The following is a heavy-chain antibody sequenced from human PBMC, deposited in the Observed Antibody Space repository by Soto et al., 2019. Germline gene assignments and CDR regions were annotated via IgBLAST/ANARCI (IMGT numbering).Heavy chain of an antibody. CDR1: GGSISSGGYS. Sequence: QLQLQESGSGLVKPSQTLSLTCAVSGGSISSGGYSWSWIRQPPGKGLEWIGYIYHGSTYYNPSLKSRVTXSXGXXKNQSARKLSSVTAADTPVYYCARAGGLGAVAVDYWGQGTLVTVSS. D-gene: IGHD6-19*01. J-gene: IGHJ4*02. CDR3: ARAGGLGAVAVDY. CDR2: IYHGST. V-gene: IGHV4-30-2*01.